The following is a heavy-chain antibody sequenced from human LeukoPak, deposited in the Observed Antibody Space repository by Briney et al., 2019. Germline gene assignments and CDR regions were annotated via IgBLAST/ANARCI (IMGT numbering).Heavy chain of an antibody. CDR1: GGSISSYY. CDR2: IYYSGST. Sequence: SETLSLTCTVSGGSISSYYWGWIRQPPGKGLEWIGYIYYSGSTNYNPSLKSRVTISVDTSKNQFSLKLSSVTAADTAVYYCARGSIAVAGTVDYWGQGTLVTVSS. D-gene: IGHD6-19*01. J-gene: IGHJ4*02. CDR3: ARGSIAVAGTVDY. V-gene: IGHV4-59*01.